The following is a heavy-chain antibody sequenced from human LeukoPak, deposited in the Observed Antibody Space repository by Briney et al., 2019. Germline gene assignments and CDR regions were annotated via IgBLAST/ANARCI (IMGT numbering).Heavy chain of an antibody. Sequence: SETLSLTCTVSGGSISSYYWSWIRQPPGKGLEWIGEINHSGSTNYNPSLKSRVTISVDTSKNQFSLKLSSVTAADTAVYYCARRRRAAAFHYYYYMDVWGKGTTVTISS. J-gene: IGHJ6*03. CDR3: ARRRRAAAFHYYYYMDV. V-gene: IGHV4-34*01. CDR2: INHSGST. CDR1: GGSISSYY. D-gene: IGHD6-13*01.